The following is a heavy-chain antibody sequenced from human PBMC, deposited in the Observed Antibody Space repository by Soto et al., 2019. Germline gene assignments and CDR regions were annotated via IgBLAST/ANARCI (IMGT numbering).Heavy chain of an antibody. J-gene: IGHJ4*02. CDR1: GFTFSDYY. Sequence: GGSLRLSCAASGFTFSDYYMSWIRQAPGKGLEWVSYISSSGSTIYYADSVKGRFTISRDNAKNSLYLQMNSLRAEDTAVYYCARDSSREYDFWSGYYTLWGQGTLVTVSS. V-gene: IGHV3-11*01. D-gene: IGHD3-3*01. CDR2: ISSSGSTI. CDR3: ARDSSREYDFWSGYYTL.